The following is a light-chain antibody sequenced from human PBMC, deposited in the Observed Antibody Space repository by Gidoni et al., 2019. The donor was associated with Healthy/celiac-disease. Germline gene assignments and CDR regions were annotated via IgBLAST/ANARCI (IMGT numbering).Light chain of an antibody. CDR3: QQYYSYPPLT. Sequence: AIRMTQSPSSFSASTGDRVTITCRASQGISSYLAWYQQKPGKAPKLLIYAASTLQSGVPSRFSGSGSGTEFTLTISCLQSEDFATYYCQQYYSYPPLTFGGXTKVEIK. J-gene: IGKJ4*01. V-gene: IGKV1-8*01. CDR1: QGISSY. CDR2: AAS.